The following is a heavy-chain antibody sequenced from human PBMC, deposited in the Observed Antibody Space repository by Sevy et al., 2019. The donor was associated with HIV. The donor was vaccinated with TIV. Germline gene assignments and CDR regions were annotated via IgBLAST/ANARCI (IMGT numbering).Heavy chain of an antibody. Sequence: GGSLRLSCATSGFTFSKYSMSWVRQPPGKGLEWVSTLSFGCGEINYADSVKGRFTISRDNSKSSVFLQMNNLRPEDTAVYYCAREGCTKPHDYWGQGTLVTVSS. CDR1: GFTFSKYS. CDR3: AREGCTKPHDY. CDR2: LSFGCGEI. V-gene: IGHV3-23*01. J-gene: IGHJ4*02. D-gene: IGHD2-8*01.